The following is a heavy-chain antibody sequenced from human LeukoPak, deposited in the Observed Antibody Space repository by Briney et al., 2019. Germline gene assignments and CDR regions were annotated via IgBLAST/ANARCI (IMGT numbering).Heavy chain of an antibody. V-gene: IGHV1-2*02. CDR3: ARVEEGYGSGRRGNFYYYYMDV. Sequence: ASVKVSCKASGYTFTGYYMHWVRQAPGQGLEWMGWINPNSGGTNYAQKFQGRVTMTRDTSISTAYMELSRLRYDDTAVYYCARVEEGYGSGRRGNFYYYYMDVWGKGTTVTISS. J-gene: IGHJ6*03. D-gene: IGHD3-10*01. CDR2: INPNSGGT. CDR1: GYTFTGYY.